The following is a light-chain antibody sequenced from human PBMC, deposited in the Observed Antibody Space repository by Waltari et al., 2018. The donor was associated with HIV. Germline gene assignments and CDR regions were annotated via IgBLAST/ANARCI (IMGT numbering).Light chain of an antibody. Sequence: LTQPHSVSESPGKTITISCTGTSSDVGGYKSVSWYQHLPGKAPKLMIYEVTNRPSGVSDRFSGSKSGNTASLTISGLQAEDEADYYCSSYTTDSTLVFGAGTKLTVL. J-gene: IGLJ3*02. V-gene: IGLV2-14*01. CDR2: EVT. CDR1: SSDVGGYKS. CDR3: SSYTTDSTLV.